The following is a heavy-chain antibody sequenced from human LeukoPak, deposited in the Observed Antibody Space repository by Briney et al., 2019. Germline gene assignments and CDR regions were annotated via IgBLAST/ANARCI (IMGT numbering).Heavy chain of an antibody. CDR1: GFTFSSYG. V-gene: IGHV3-30*03. CDR2: ISYDGSNK. CDR3: ARDGVLRYFDWLGNDAFDI. D-gene: IGHD3-9*01. J-gene: IGHJ3*02. Sequence: GGSLRLSCAASGFTFSSYGMSWVRQAPGKGLEWVAVISYDGSNKYYADSVKGRFTISRDNSKNTLYLQMNSLRAEDTAVYYCARDGVLRYFDWLGNDAFDIWGQGTMVTVSS.